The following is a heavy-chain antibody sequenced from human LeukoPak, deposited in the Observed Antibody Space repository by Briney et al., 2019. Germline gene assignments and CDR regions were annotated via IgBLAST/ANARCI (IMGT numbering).Heavy chain of an antibody. Sequence: SETLSLTCAVSGGSISSSNWWSWVRQPPGKGLEWIGEIYHSGSTNYNPSLKSRVTISVDKSKNQFSLKLSSVTAADTAVYYCARAKNYYGSGSYRDWFDPWGQGTLVTVSS. J-gene: IGHJ5*02. D-gene: IGHD3-10*01. V-gene: IGHV4-4*02. CDR3: ARAKNYYGSGSYRDWFDP. CDR1: GGSISSSNW. CDR2: IYHSGST.